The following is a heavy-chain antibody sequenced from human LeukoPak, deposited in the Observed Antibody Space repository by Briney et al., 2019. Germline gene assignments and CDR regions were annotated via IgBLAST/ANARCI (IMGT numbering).Heavy chain of an antibody. D-gene: IGHD3-22*01. J-gene: IGHJ5*02. CDR3: ARGSGTFYYDSGGYLNWFDP. V-gene: IGHV4-59*08. CDR1: GGSISSYY. Sequence: KSSETLSLTCTVSGGSISSYYWSWIRQPPGKGLEWIGYIYYSGSTNYNPSLKSRVTISEDTSRNQFSLKLNSVTAADTAVYYCARGSGTFYYDSGGYLNWFDPWGQGILVTVSS. CDR2: IYYSGST.